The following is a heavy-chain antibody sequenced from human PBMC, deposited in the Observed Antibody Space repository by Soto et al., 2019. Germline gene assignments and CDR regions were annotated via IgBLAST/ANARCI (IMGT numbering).Heavy chain of an antibody. CDR2: IWYDGSNK. CDR1: GFTFSSYG. Sequence: QVQLVESGGGVVQPGRSLRLSCAASGFTFSSYGMHWVRQAPGKGLEWVAVIWYDGSNKYYADSVKGRFTISRDNSKNTLYLQMNSLRAEDTAVYYCASLPDIVVVPAAMGGGGAFDIWGQGTMVTVSS. D-gene: IGHD2-2*01. CDR3: ASLPDIVVVPAAMGGGGAFDI. V-gene: IGHV3-33*01. J-gene: IGHJ3*02.